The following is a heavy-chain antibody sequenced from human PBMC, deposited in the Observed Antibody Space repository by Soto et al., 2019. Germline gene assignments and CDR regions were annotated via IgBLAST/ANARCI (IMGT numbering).Heavy chain of an antibody. Sequence: PXESLKISCQTSLYTLTNYWIGWVRQIPGGGLEWLGLIFPRDFDVRYSPSFEGQVPISADRSTAPAFPQWRSLEAWDSALYFCATVVSLLEPIQYWGQGTAVTVA. CDR2: IFPRDFDV. V-gene: IGHV5-51*01. D-gene: IGHD3-16*01. J-gene: IGHJ4*02. CDR3: ATVVSLLEPIQY. CDR1: LYTLTNYW.